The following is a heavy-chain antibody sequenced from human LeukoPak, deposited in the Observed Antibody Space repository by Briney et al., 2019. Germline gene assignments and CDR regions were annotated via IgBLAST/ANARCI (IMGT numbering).Heavy chain of an antibody. CDR2: IKPDGSDK. D-gene: IGHD6-13*01. CDR3: AREGVGSSNSWFIDS. J-gene: IGHJ4*02. Sequence: GGSLRLSCAASAFSFSDSWMTWVRQAPGKGLEWVGNIKPDGSDKYYLDSVKGRFTISRDNAKNSLYLQMNSLRAEDTAVYYCAREGVGSSNSWFIDSWGQGSLVTVSS. CDR1: AFSFSDSW. V-gene: IGHV3-7*01.